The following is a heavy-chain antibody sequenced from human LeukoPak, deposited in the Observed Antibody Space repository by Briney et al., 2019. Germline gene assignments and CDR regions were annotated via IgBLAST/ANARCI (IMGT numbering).Heavy chain of an antibody. D-gene: IGHD5-24*01. J-gene: IGHJ6*03. Sequence: PGGSLRLSCAASGFTFSSYSMNWVRQAPGKGLEWVSSISSSSSYIYYADSVKGRFTISRDNAKNSLYLQMNSLRAEDTAVYYCARDRLEDLRWLQLYHYYYYMDVWGKGTTVTVSS. CDR2: ISSSSSYI. V-gene: IGHV3-21*01. CDR3: ARDRLEDLRWLQLYHYYYYMDV. CDR1: GFTFSSYS.